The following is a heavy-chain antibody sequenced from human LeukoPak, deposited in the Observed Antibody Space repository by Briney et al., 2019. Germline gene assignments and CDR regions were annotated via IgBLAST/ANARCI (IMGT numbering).Heavy chain of an antibody. CDR1: GFTFSSYA. Sequence: PGGSLRLSCAASGFTFSSYAMHWVRQAPGKGLEYVSAISSNGGSTYYADSVKGRFTISRDNSKNTLYLQMSSLRAEDTAVYYCVKGDDYVWGSCYFDYWGQGTLVTVSS. CDR2: ISSNGGST. V-gene: IGHV3-64D*06. CDR3: VKGDDYVWGSCYFDY. J-gene: IGHJ4*02. D-gene: IGHD3-16*01.